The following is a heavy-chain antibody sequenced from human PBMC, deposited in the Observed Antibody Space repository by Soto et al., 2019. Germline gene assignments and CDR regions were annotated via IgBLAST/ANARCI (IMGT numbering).Heavy chain of an antibody. D-gene: IGHD3-22*01. CDR1: GFTFNKHA. Sequence: GGSLSLSCAASGFTFNKHAMNWVRQAPGKGLEWVSAISGRGDDTYYADSVKGRFTISRDNSKNTLYLQVSSLRADDTAVYYCARMIVMWYFDYWGQGTLVTVSS. J-gene: IGHJ4*02. CDR2: ISGRGDDT. CDR3: ARMIVMWYFDY. V-gene: IGHV3-23*01.